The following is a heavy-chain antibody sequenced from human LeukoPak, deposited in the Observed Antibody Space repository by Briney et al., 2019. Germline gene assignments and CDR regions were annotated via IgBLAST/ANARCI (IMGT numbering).Heavy chain of an antibody. J-gene: IGHJ4*02. CDR2: ISTGGAGT. Sequence: GGSLRLSCAASGFTFSSYAMRWVRQPPGKGLEWVSAISTGGAGTYYADSVKGRFTISRDNSQNTLYLQMNSLRAEDTAIYYCAKRGSALRYFDFWGQGTLVTVSS. CDR3: AKRGSALRYFDF. D-gene: IGHD3-9*01. CDR1: GFTFSSYA. V-gene: IGHV3-23*01.